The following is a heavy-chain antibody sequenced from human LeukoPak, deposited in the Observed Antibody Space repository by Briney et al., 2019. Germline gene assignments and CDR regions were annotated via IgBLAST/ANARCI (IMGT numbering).Heavy chain of an antibody. Sequence: SETLSLTCAVYGGSFSGYYWSWIRQPPGKGLEWIGEINHSGSTNYNPSLKSRVTISVDTSKNQFSLKLSSVTAADTAVYYCARVRGQQLSSYYYYGMDVWGQGTTVTVSS. J-gene: IGHJ6*02. V-gene: IGHV4-34*01. CDR1: GGSFSGYY. CDR3: ARVRGQQLSSYYYYGMDV. D-gene: IGHD6-13*01. CDR2: INHSGST.